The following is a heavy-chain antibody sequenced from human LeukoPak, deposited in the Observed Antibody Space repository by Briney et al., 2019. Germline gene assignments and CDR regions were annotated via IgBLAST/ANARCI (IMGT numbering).Heavy chain of an antibody. Sequence: KPSETLSLTCTVSGGSISSGGYYWSWIRQHPGKGLEWIGYIYYSGSTYYNPSLKSRVTISVDTSKNQFSLKLSSVTAADTAVYYCARLVPYYYDSSGYYFDYWGQGTLVTVSS. CDR2: IYYSGST. CDR3: ARLVPYYYDSSGYYFDY. V-gene: IGHV4-31*03. J-gene: IGHJ4*02. D-gene: IGHD3-22*01. CDR1: GGSISSGGYY.